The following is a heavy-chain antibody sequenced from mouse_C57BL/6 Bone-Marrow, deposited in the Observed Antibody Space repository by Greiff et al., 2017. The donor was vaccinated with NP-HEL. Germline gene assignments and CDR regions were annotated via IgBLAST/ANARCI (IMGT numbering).Heavy chain of an antibody. Sequence: EVMLVESGGGLVQSGRSLRLSCATSGFTFSDFYMEWVRQAPGKGLEWIAASRNKANDYTTEYSASVKGRFIVSRDTSQSILYLQMNALRAEDTAIYYCARDEFDYYGSSPFAYWGQGTLVTVSA. CDR3: ARDEFDYYGSSPFAY. D-gene: IGHD1-1*01. CDR1: GFTFSDFY. CDR2: SRNKANDYTT. V-gene: IGHV7-1*01. J-gene: IGHJ3*01.